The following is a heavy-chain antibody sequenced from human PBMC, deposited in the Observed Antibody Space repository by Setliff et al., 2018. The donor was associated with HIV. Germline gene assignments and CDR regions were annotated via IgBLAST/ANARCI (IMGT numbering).Heavy chain of an antibody. Sequence: ASVKVSCKASGYTFTTYAMNWVRQAPGQGPEWMGWINTNTGNPAYAQGFTGRFAFSLDTSVSTAYLQISSLKAEDTAVYYCARNYYDVWSLSFGGWFDPWGQGTLVTVSS. CDR1: GYTFTTYA. CDR3: ARNYYDVWSLSFGGWFDP. J-gene: IGHJ5*02. CDR2: INTNTGNP. V-gene: IGHV7-4-1*02. D-gene: IGHD3-3*01.